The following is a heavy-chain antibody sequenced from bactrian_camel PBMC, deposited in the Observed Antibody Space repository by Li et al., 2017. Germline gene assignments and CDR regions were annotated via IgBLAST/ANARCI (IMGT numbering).Heavy chain of an antibody. CDR2: LNTGNNY. V-gene: IGHV3S55*01. J-gene: IGHJ4*01. Sequence: VQLVESGGGSVQAGGSLTLTCRASMRIDVRCGFSWHRQLPGKEREWIATLNTGNNYAYRDSVRGRFTISHVRGGNTFYLQMHDLKPEDTAVYWCKASVLGDCDYEYGQGTQVTVSS. CDR1: MRIDVRCG. D-gene: IGHD4*01.